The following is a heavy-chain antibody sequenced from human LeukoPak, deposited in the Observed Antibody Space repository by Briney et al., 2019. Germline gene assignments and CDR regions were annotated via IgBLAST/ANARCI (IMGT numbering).Heavy chain of an antibody. CDR3: ARDPVTRLYYFDY. CDR2: ISYDGSNK. CDR1: GFTFSSYA. J-gene: IGHJ4*02. Sequence: GRSLRLSCAASGFTFSSYAMHWVRQAPGKGLEWVAVISYDGSNKYYADSVKGRFTISRDNSKNTLYLQMNSLRAEDTAVYYCARDPVTRLYYFDYWGQGTLVTVSS. V-gene: IGHV3-30-3*01.